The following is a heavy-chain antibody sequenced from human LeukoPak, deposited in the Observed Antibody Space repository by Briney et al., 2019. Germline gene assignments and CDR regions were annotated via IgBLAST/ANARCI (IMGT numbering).Heavy chain of an antibody. J-gene: IGHJ3*02. CDR3: ARGRSPDAFDI. V-gene: IGHV4-34*01. CDR2: INHSGST. CDR1: GGSFSGYY. Sequence: SETLSLTCAVYGGSFSGYYSSWIRQPPGKGLEWIGEINHSGSTNYNPSLKSRVTISVDTSKNQFSLKLSSVTAADTAVYYCARGRSPDAFDIWGQGTMVTASS.